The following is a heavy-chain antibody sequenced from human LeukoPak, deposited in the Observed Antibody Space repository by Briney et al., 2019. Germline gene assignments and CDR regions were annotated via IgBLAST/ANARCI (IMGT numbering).Heavy chain of an antibody. CDR3: ARRVGIAARPLWYFDL. D-gene: IGHD6-6*01. V-gene: IGHV4-39*01. J-gene: IGHJ2*01. CDR1: GGSISSSSYY. CDR2: IYYSGST. Sequence: PSETLSLTCTVSGGSISSSSYYWGWIRQPPGKGLEWIGSIYYSGSTYYNPSLKSRVTISVDTSKNQFSLKLSSVTAADTAVYYCARRVGIAARPLWYFDLWGRGTLVTVSS.